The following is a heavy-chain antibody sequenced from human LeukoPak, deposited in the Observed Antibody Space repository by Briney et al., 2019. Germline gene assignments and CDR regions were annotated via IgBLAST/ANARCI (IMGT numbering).Heavy chain of an antibody. CDR3: AHFRGGSFDF. CDR1: GGSISSSNYY. D-gene: IGHD3-16*01. CDR2: IYYSGTT. Sequence: AETLSLTCTVSGGSISSSNYYWGWIRQPPGKGLEWIGSIYYSGTTYYNPSLKSRVTISVDTSKNQFSLKLSSVTAADTAVYYCAHFRGGSFDFWGQGTMVTVSS. J-gene: IGHJ3*01. V-gene: IGHV4-39*01.